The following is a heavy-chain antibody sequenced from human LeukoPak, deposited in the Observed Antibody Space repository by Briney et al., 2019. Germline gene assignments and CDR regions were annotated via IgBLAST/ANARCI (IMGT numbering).Heavy chain of an antibody. D-gene: IGHD6-13*01. CDR1: RFIVSSNY. CDR2: ISSSSSYI. Sequence: GESLRLSCAVSRFIVSSNYMSWIRQAPGKGLEWVSSISSSSSYIYYADSVKGRFTISRDNAKNSLYLQMNSLRAEDTAVYYCAREGYSSFDYWGQGTLVTVSS. CDR3: AREGYSSFDY. J-gene: IGHJ4*02. V-gene: IGHV3-21*01.